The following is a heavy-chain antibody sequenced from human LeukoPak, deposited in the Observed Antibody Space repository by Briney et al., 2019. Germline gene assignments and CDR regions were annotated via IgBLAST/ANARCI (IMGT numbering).Heavy chain of an antibody. D-gene: IGHD1-26*01. V-gene: IGHV4-59*08. Sequence: SETLSLTCTVSGGSISSYYWSRIRQPPGKGLEWIGYIYYSGSTNYNPSLKSRVTISVDTSKNQFSLKLSSVTAADTAVYYCARRQGRWFDPWGQGTLVTVSS. CDR2: IYYSGST. CDR3: ARRQGRWFDP. J-gene: IGHJ5*02. CDR1: GGSISSYY.